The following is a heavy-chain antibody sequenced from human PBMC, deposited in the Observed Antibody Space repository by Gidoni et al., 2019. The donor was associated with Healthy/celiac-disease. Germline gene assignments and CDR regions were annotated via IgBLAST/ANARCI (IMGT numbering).Heavy chain of an antibody. V-gene: IGHV3-33*01. CDR2: IWYDGSNK. D-gene: IGHD2-15*01. CDR1: GFTFSSYG. J-gene: IGHJ3*02. CDR3: ARDDHGAVVMEDAFDI. Sequence: QVQLVESGGGVVQPGRSLRLSFAASGFTFSSYGMHWVRQAPGKGLEWVAVIWYDGSNKYYADSVKGRFTISRDNSKNTLYLQMNSLRAEDTAVYYCARDDHGAVVMEDAFDIWGQGTMVTVSS.